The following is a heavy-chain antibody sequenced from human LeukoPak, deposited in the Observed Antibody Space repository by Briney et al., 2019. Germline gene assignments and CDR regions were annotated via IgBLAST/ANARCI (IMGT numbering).Heavy chain of an antibody. J-gene: IGHJ6*03. CDR2: IRYDGSNK. D-gene: IGHD3-10*01. V-gene: IGHV3-30*02. Sequence: GGSLRLSCAASGFTFSSYGMHWVRQAPGKGLEWVAFIRYDGSNKYYADSVKGRFTISRDNSKNTLYLQMNSLRAEDTAVYYCASHDYYGSGSYYNYYYMDVWGKGTTVTISS. CDR3: ASHDYYGSGSYYNYYYMDV. CDR1: GFTFSSYG.